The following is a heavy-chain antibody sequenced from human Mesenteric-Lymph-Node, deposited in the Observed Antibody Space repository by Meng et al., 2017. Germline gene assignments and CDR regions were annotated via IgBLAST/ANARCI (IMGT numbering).Heavy chain of an antibody. Sequence: QVQLVESGGGVVQPGRSLRLSCAASGFTFSSCAMHWVRQAPGKGLEWVAVISYDGSDKYYADSVKGRFTISRDNSKNTLYLQMNSLRPEDTAVYYCARDGIYSGSGTYFDNWGQGTLVTVSS. CDR2: ISYDGSDK. D-gene: IGHD3-10*01. J-gene: IGHJ4*02. V-gene: IGHV3-30*03. CDR1: GFTFSSCA. CDR3: ARDGIYSGSGTYFDN.